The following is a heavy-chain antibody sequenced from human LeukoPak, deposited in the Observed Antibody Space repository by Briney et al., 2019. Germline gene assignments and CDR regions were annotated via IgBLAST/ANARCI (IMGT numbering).Heavy chain of an antibody. CDR1: GGSISSGGYS. CDR3: ARGRGQLKRVNPFDY. J-gene: IGHJ4*02. Sequence: NPSQTLSLTCAVSGGSISSGGYSWSWIRQPPGKGLEWIGYIYHSGSTYYNPSLKSRVTISVDRSKNQFSLKLSSVTAADTAVYYCARGRGQLKRVNPFDYWGQGTLVTVSS. D-gene: IGHD2-2*01. V-gene: IGHV4-30-2*01. CDR2: IYHSGST.